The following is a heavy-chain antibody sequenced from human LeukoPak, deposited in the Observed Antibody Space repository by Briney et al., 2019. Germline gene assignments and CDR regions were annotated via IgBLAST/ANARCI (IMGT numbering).Heavy chain of an antibody. Sequence: GGSLRLSCAASGFTFSSYAMHWVRQAPGKGLEWVAVISYDGSNKYYADSVKGRFTISRDNSKNTLYLQMNSLRAEDTAVYYCARRGPLYYYGMDVWGQGTTVTVS. V-gene: IGHV3-30-3*01. J-gene: IGHJ6*02. CDR2: ISYDGSNK. CDR3: ARRGPLYYYGMDV. CDR1: GFTFSSYA.